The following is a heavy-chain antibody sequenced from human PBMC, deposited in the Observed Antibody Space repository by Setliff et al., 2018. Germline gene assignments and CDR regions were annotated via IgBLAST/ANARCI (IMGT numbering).Heavy chain of an antibody. J-gene: IGHJ6*02. CDR1: GASIGSGSHY. V-gene: IGHV4-61*02. Sequence: PSETLSLTCTVSGASIGSGSHYWSWIRQPAGRGLEWIGRIYTSGTTNYSPSLKSRVSISSDTSKNVISLKLNSVTAADTAVYYCAKEFVVISFVKNIHHHYGMDVWGQGTTVTVSS. CDR2: IYTSGTT. CDR3: AKEFVVISFVKNIHHHYGMDV. D-gene: IGHD2-21*01.